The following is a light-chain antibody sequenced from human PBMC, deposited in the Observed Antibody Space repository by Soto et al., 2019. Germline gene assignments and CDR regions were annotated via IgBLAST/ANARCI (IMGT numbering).Light chain of an antibody. CDR1: QSINSN. J-gene: IGKJ1*01. CDR2: GAS. CDR3: QQYSNWWS. Sequence: EIVMTQSPATLSVSPGERATLSCRASQSINSNLAWYQQKPGQAPRLLIYGASTRATGVPARFSGSGSGTEFTLTISSLQSEDFAVYYCQQYSNWWSFGQGTKVYIK. V-gene: IGKV3-15*01.